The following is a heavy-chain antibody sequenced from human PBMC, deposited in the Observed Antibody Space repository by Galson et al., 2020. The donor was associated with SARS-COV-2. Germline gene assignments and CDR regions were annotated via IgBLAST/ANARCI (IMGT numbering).Heavy chain of an antibody. CDR2: IKSKGDGGTT. D-gene: IGHD2-15*01. V-gene: IGHV3-15*01. Sequence: GESLKISCAASGLTFKNAWMSWVRQAPGKGREWVGRIKSKGDGGTTDYVAPVKGRFTISRDDSKNTMFLEMNSLKPEDTALYYCTSDLPGGISDYFDDWGQGTLVTVSS. CDR1: GLTFKNAW. J-gene: IGHJ4*02. CDR3: TSDLPGGISDYFDD.